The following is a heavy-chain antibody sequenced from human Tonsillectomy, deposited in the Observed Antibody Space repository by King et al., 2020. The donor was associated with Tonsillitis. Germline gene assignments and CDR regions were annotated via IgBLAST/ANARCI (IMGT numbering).Heavy chain of an antibody. CDR3: AKELTLSSLSGRPPSAIYYYYYGMDV. CDR2: VSYDGSSK. CDR1: GFTFSRYG. J-gene: IGHJ6*02. V-gene: IGHV3-30*18. D-gene: IGHD2-2*01. Sequence: VQLVESGGGVVQPGRSLRLSCAASGFTFSRYGMHWVRQAPGKGLEWVAVVSYDGSSKYYGDSVKGRFTISRENTKNTMYLQMNSLRDEDTAVYYCAKELTLSSLSGRPPSAIYYYYYGMDVWDQGTAVTVSS.